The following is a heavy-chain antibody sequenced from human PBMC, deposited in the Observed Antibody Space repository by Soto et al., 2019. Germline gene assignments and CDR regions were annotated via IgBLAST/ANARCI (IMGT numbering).Heavy chain of an antibody. J-gene: IGHJ4*02. V-gene: IGHV3-30-3*01. D-gene: IGHD3-16*01. Sequence: QVQLVESGGGVVQPGRSLRLSCAASGFTFSSYAMHWVRQAPGKGLEWVAVISYDGSNKYYADSVKGRFTISRDNSKNTLYLQMNSLKDEDTAIYYCARDGGRSGNLDYWGQGTLVTVSS. CDR1: GFTFSSYA. CDR3: ARDGGRSGNLDY. CDR2: ISYDGSNK.